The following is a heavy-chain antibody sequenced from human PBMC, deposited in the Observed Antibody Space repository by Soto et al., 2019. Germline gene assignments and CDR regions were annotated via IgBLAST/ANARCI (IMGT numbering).Heavy chain of an antibody. CDR2: VYYSGTT. CDR1: GGSISSSSYY. Sequence: QLVLQESGPGLVKPSETLSLTCRVSGGSISSSSYYWNWIRQSPGKGLEWIGSVYYSGTTYYNPSLKGRVTISVDTYNQFSLRLSSVTAADTAYYFCARRPMIGPVAENAFDIWGQGTRVTVSS. V-gene: IGHV4-39*01. J-gene: IGHJ3*02. CDR3: ARRPMIGPVAENAFDI. D-gene: IGHD6-19*01.